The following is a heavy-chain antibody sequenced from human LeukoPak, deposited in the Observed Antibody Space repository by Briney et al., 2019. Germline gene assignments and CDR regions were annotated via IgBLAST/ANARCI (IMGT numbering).Heavy chain of an antibody. Sequence: SETLSLTCAVYGGSFSGYYWSWMRQPPGKGLEWIGEINHSGSTNYNPSLKSRVTMSVDTSKNQFSLKLSSVTAADTAVFYCAREGIAARFDSWGQGALVTVSS. V-gene: IGHV4-34*01. CDR3: AREGIAARFDS. CDR2: INHSGST. CDR1: GGSFSGYY. J-gene: IGHJ4*02. D-gene: IGHD6-6*01.